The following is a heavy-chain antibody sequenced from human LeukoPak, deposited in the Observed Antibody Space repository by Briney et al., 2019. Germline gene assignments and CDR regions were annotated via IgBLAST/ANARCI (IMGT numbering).Heavy chain of an antibody. CDR1: GFTFSSYS. Sequence: GGSLRLSCAASGFTFSSYSMNWVRQAPGKGLEWVSSISSSSSYIYYADSVKGRFTISRDNSKNTLYLQMNSLRAEDTAVYYCARDASPWELLPSDAFDIWGQGTMVTVSS. CDR3: ARDASPWELLPSDAFDI. D-gene: IGHD1-26*01. CDR2: ISSSSSYI. V-gene: IGHV3-21*01. J-gene: IGHJ3*02.